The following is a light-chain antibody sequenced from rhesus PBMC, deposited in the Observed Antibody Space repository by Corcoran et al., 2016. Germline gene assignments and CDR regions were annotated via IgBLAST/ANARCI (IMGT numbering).Light chain of an antibody. CDR1: QGISTY. CDR3: LQYNSDPT. V-gene: IGKV1-43*02. CDR2: KAS. J-gene: IGKJ4*01. Sequence: DIQMTQSPSSLSASVGDRVTITFRASQGISTYLNWYQQKQGKGPKCLIYKASSLESGVPSRLSGSGAGTDFTLTISSLQPEDFATYYCLQYNSDPTFGGGTKVELK.